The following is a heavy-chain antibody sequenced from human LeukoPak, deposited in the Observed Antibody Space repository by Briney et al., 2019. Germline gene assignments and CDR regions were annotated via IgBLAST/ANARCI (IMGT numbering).Heavy chain of an antibody. Sequence: PGGSLRLSCAASGFTFSSYSMNWVRQAPGKGLEWVSGISGSGGSTYYGDSVKGRFTISRDNSKNTLYLQMNSLRAEDTAVYYCAREHYYGRGDFDYWGQGTLVTVSS. D-gene: IGHD3-10*01. CDR3: AREHYYGRGDFDY. CDR2: ISGSGGST. V-gene: IGHV3-23*01. J-gene: IGHJ4*02. CDR1: GFTFSSYS.